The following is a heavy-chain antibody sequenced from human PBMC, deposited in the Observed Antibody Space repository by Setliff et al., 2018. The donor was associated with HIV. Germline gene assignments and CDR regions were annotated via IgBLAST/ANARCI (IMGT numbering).Heavy chain of an antibody. V-gene: IGHV4-39*01. J-gene: IGHJ4*02. CDR3: ARTQPDTIFGVVIFDH. D-gene: IGHD3-3*01. CDR2: VYYSGST. Sequence: PPGGGLEWIGSVYYSGSTHYNPSLRSRVSISVDASKNQVSLRLTSVTAADTAVYFCARTQPDTIFGVVIFDHWGQGKMVTVSS.